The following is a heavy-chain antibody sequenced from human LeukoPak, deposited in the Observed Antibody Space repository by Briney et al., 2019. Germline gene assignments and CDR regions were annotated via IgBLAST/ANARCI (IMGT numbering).Heavy chain of an antibody. D-gene: IGHD2-15*01. CDR3: AKDRGRTWVQVAN. Sequence: QPGGSLRLSCIGTGFTLSSDAMGWVRQAPGKGVEWVSGISGSGGATYYADSVKRRFTISRDDSKNTLYLQMNSLRVEDTAVYYCAKDRGRTWVQVANWGQGTLVTVSS. V-gene: IGHV3-23*01. J-gene: IGHJ4*02. CDR1: GFTLSSDA. CDR2: ISGSGGAT.